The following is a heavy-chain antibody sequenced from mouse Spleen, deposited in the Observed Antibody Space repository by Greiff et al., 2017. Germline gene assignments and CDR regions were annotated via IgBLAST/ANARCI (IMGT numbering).Heavy chain of an antibody. V-gene: IGHV5-15*01. Sequence: EVKLMESGGGLVKPGGSLKLSCAASGFTFSDYGMAWVRQAPGKGPEWVAFISNLAYSIYYADTVTGRFTISRENAKNTLYLEMSSLRSEDTAMYYCARQEGLPNGFAYWGQGTLVTVSA. CDR1: GFTFSDYG. D-gene: IGHD3-1*01. CDR2: ISNLAYSI. J-gene: IGHJ3*01. CDR3: ARQEGLPNGFAY.